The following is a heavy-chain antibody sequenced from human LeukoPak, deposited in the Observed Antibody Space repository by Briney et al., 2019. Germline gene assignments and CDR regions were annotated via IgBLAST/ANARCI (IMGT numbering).Heavy chain of an antibody. CDR2: IYYSGST. J-gene: IGHJ3*02. Sequence: PSETLSLTCTVSGGSISSYYWSWIRQPPGKGLEWIGYIYYSGSTNYNPSLKSRVTISVDTSKNQFSLKLSSVTAADTAVYYCARQAAGPDDAFDIWGQGTMVTVSS. D-gene: IGHD6-13*01. V-gene: IGHV4-59*01. CDR1: GGSISSYY. CDR3: ARQAAGPDDAFDI.